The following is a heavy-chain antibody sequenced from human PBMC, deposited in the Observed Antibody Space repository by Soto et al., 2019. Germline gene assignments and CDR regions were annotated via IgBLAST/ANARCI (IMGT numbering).Heavy chain of an antibody. CDR1: GGSISRYY. V-gene: IGHV4-4*07. D-gene: IGHD6-13*01. CDR2: IYTSGST. Sequence: PXATLSLTCTVSGGSISRYYWSWIRQPSGKGLEWIGRIYTSGSTNYNPSLKSRVTMSVDTSKNQFSLKLSSVTAADTAVYYCARVAAGAAAQGGYYYGMDVWGQGTTVTVSS. J-gene: IGHJ6*02. CDR3: ARVAAGAAAQGGYYYGMDV.